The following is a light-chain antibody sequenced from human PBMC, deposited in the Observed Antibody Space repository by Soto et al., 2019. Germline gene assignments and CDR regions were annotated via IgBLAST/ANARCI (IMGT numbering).Light chain of an antibody. V-gene: IGLV2-14*01. Sequence: QSALTQPASVSGSPGQSITISCTGTSSDVGGYSYVSWYQQHPGNAPKLMIYEVRNRPSGVSNRFSASKSGNTASLTISGLQAEDESDYYCSSYTSSGTWVFGGGTKVTVL. CDR1: SSDVGGYSY. CDR2: EVR. J-gene: IGLJ3*02. CDR3: SSYTSSGTWV.